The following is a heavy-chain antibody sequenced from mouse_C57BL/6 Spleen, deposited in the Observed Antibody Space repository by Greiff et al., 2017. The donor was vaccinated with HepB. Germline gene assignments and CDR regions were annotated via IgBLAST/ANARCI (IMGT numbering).Heavy chain of an antibody. V-gene: IGHV1-19*01. J-gene: IGHJ2*01. Sequence: EVQLQQSGPVLVKPGASVKMSCKASGYTFTDYYMNWVKQSHGKSLEWIGVINPYNGGTSYNQKFKGKATLTVDKSYSTAYMELNSLTSEDSAVYYCARDTTVVVDYWGQGTTLTVSS. CDR2: INPYNGGT. D-gene: IGHD1-1*01. CDR3: ARDTTVVVDY. CDR1: GYTFTDYY.